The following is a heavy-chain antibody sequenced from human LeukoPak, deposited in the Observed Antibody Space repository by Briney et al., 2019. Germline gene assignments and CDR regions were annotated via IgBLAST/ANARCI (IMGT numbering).Heavy chain of an antibody. V-gene: IGHV1-46*01. J-gene: IGHJ4*02. D-gene: IGHD5-12*01. CDR1: GYTFTSYY. CDR3: ARVKAVATDY. CDR2: INPSGGST. Sequence: ASVKVSCKASGYTFTSYYMHWVRQAPGQGLEWMGVINPSGGSTSYAQKFQGRVTMPRDTSTSTVYMELSSLRSEATAVYYCARVKAVATDYWGQGTLVTVSS.